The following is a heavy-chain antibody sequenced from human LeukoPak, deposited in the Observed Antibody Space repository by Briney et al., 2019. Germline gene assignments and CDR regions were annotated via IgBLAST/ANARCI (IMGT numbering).Heavy chain of an antibody. CDR1: GFTFSSYA. CDR2: INAGGGT. CDR3: AKRGYASGPNWFDP. J-gene: IGHJ5*02. Sequence: PGGSLRLSCAASGFTFSSYAMSWVRQAPGKGLEWVSLINAGGGTYYADSVKGRFTISRDNSKSTLYLQMNSLRAEDTAVYYCAKRGYASGPNWFDPWGQGTLVTVSS. D-gene: IGHD3-10*01. V-gene: IGHV3-23*01.